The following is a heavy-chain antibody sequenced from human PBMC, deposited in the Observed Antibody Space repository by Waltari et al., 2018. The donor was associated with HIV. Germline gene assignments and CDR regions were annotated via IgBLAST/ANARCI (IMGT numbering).Heavy chain of an antibody. J-gene: IGHJ6*03. CDR2: INAGNGNT. Sequence: QVQLVQSGAEVTKPGASVKVSCKASGYTFTSYAMHWVRQAPGQRVGWMRGINAGNGNTKYSQKFQGRVTITRDTSASTAYMELSSLRSEDTAVYYCARGDAVAATYYYYYMDVWGKGTTVTVSS. V-gene: IGHV1-3*01. CDR3: ARGDAVAATYYYYYMDV. D-gene: IGHD2-15*01. CDR1: GYTFTSYA.